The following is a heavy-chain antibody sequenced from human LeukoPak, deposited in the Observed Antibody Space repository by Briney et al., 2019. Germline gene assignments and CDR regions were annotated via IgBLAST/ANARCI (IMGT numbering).Heavy chain of an antibody. CDR3: ARTSPANYYGSELGY. J-gene: IGHJ4*02. CDR2: INTNTGNL. V-gene: IGHV7-4-1*02. CDR1: GYTFTSYA. D-gene: IGHD3-10*01. Sequence: ASVKVSCKASGYTFTSYAMNWVRQAPGQGLEWVGWINTNTGNLTYAQGVTGRFVFSLDTSVSTAYLQISSLKAEDTAVYYCARTSPANYYGSELGYWGQGTLVTVSS.